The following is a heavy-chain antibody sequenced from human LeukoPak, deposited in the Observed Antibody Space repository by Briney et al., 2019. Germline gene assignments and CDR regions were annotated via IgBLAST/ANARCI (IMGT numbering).Heavy chain of an antibody. V-gene: IGHV1-2*02. CDR2: INPNSGGT. CDR3: ARGGYGSGSYLNWFDP. D-gene: IGHD3-10*01. Sequence: ASVKVSCKASGYTFTGYYMHWVRQAPGQGLEWMGWINPNSGGTNYAQQFQGRVTMARDTSISTAYKELSRLRASARNVYLCARGGYGSGSYLNWFDPWGQGTLVTVSS. CDR1: GYTFTGYY. J-gene: IGHJ5*02.